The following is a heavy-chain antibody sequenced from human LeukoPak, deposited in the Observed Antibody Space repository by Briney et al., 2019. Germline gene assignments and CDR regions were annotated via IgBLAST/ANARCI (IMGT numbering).Heavy chain of an antibody. CDR2: VFSNEEK. V-gene: IGHV2-26*01. Sequence: SGPTLVNPTETLTLTCTVSVFSLSNARTGVSWISQPPGKALEWLAHVFSNEEKSYSTSLKSRLTISKDTSKRQVVLTMTNMDPVDTATYYCARIKVVYDSSGYFGYYFDYWGQGTLVTVSS. CDR3: ARIKVVYDSSGYFGYYFDY. CDR1: VFSLSNARTG. J-gene: IGHJ4*02. D-gene: IGHD3-22*01.